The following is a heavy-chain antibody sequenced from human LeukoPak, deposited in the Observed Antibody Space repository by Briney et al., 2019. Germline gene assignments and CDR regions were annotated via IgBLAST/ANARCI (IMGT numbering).Heavy chain of an antibody. CDR1: GGTFSSCV. CDR3: ARGKGYDSSGYYVY. V-gene: IGHV1-69*13. J-gene: IGHJ4*02. Sequence: SVKVSCKASGGTFSSCVISWVRQAPGQGLEWMRGIIPIFGTPNYAQKFQGRVTITADESTSTAYMELSSLRSEDTAVYYCARGKGYDSSGYYVYWGQGTLVTVSS. CDR2: IIPIFGTP. D-gene: IGHD3-22*01.